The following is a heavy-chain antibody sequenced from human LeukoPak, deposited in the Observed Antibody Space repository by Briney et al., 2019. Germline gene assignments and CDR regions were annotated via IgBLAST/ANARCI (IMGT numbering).Heavy chain of an antibody. D-gene: IGHD3-10*01. CDR3: TRNSGSHP. CDR1: GFTFSNYW. V-gene: IGHV3-7*01. Sequence: GGSLGLSCAASGFTFSNYWMSWVRQAPGRGLEWVANIKQDGSEKYYVDSVKGRFTISRDNAKNSLYLQMNSLRAEDTAVYYCTRNSGSHPWGQGTLVTVSS. CDR2: IKQDGSEK. J-gene: IGHJ5*02.